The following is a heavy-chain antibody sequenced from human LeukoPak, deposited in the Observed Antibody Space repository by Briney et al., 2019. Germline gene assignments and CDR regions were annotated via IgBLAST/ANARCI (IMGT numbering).Heavy chain of an antibody. J-gene: IGHJ4*02. CDR3: ARGRVDFDY. V-gene: IGHV4-34*01. D-gene: IGHD2-15*01. CDR2: INHSGST. Sequence: SETLSLTCAVYGGSSSGYYWSWIRQPPGKGLEWIGEINHSGSTNYNPSLKSRVTISVDTSKNQFSLKLSSVTAADTAVYYCARGRVDFDYWGQGTLVTVSS. CDR1: GGSSSGYY.